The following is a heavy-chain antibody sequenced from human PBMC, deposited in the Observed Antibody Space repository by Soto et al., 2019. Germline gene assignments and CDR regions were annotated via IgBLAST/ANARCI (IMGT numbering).Heavy chain of an antibody. CDR2: ISSNSATI. Sequence: EVQLVESGGGLVQPGRYLRLSCEASGFIADDYAMHWVRQAPGKGLEWVSGISSNSATINYADSVKGRFTISRDNAKNSLFLQMNSLRPEDTAFYYCVKDMKWGGMTTIHYFDSWGQGTLVTVSS. J-gene: IGHJ4*02. CDR1: GFIADDYA. D-gene: IGHD4-17*01. V-gene: IGHV3-9*02. CDR3: VKDMKWGGMTTIHYFDS.